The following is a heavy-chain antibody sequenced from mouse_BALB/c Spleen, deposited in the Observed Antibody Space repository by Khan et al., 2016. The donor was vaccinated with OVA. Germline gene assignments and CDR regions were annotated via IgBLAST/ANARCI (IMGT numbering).Heavy chain of an antibody. CDR2: INPYNGDT. CDR3: ARGFFDV. V-gene: IGHV1-19*01. CDR1: GYTFTDYY. Sequence: EVQLQQSGPELVKPGASVRMSCRASGYTFTDYYMKWMKQSHGKSLEWIGDINPYNGDTFYNQKFKGKATLTVDKSSSTAYMQLNSLTSEDSAVYYCARGFFDVWGAGTTVTVSS. J-gene: IGHJ1*01.